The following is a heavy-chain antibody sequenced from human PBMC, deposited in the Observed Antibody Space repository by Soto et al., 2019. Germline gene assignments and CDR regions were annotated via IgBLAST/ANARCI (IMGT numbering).Heavy chain of an antibody. D-gene: IGHD1-26*01. Sequence: QVQLQESGPGLVKPSETLSLTCSVSGGSISDYYWSWIRQPPGRGLEWIGYIYKSGSPNYNPSLTSRVTISVDTSKNLFSLKLSAVTAADTAVYYCARDQNGSPHFDYWGQGTLVTVSS. J-gene: IGHJ4*02. CDR3: ARDQNGSPHFDY. CDR2: IYKSGSP. V-gene: IGHV4-59*01. CDR1: GGSISDYY.